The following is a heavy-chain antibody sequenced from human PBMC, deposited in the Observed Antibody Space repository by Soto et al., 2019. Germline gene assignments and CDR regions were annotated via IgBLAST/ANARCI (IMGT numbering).Heavy chain of an antibody. CDR1: GFSLSSIGMC. CDR2: IDWDGDE. CDR3: ARSITRSGFFNWFDS. D-gene: IGHD3-3*01. Sequence: SGPTLVNPTQTLTLTCPFSGFSLSSIGMCVSWIRQPPGKALEWLALIDWDGDEYYSTPLETRLTISKDTSKNQVVLTMSNMDPVDTATYYCARSITRSGFFNWFDSWGQGTLVTVSS. V-gene: IGHV2-70*01. J-gene: IGHJ5*01.